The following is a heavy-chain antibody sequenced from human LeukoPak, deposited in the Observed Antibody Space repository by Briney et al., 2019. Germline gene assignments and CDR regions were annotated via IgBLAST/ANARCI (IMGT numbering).Heavy chain of an antibody. CDR1: GFTFSSYA. J-gene: IGHJ4*02. CDR2: ISYDGSNK. CDR3: AKERTGYFDY. V-gene: IGHV3-30-3*01. Sequence: PGGSLRLSCAASGFTFSSYAMHWVRQAPGKGLEWVAVISYDGSNKYYADSVKGRFTISRDNSKNTLYLQMNSLRAEDTAVYYCAKERTGYFDYWGQGTLATVSS.